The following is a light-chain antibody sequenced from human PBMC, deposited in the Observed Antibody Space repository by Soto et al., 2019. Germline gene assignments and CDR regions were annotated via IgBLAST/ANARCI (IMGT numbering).Light chain of an antibody. CDR2: CAS. CDR1: QSVTSDY. CDR3: QPYGGSPYT. V-gene: IGKV3-20*01. J-gene: IGKJ2*01. Sequence: IVLTQSPGTLSLSPGERATLSCRASQSVTSDYLAWYQQKPGQPARLLIYCASNRATAIADRFSGSGSATDFNITISRVDPEDFAVYYCQPYGGSPYTFGQGTRLDI.